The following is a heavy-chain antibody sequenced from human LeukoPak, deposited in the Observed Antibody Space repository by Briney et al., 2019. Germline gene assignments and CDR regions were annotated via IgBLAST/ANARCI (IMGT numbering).Heavy chain of an antibody. V-gene: IGHV3-21*01. Sequence: PGGSLRLSCAASGFTFSSYSMNWVRQAPGKGLEWVSSISSSSSYIYYADSVKGRFTISRDNAKNSLYLRMNSLRAEDTAVYYCARGVTMIVVVSHAFDIWGQGTMVTVSS. CDR2: ISSSSSYI. J-gene: IGHJ3*02. D-gene: IGHD3-22*01. CDR3: ARGVTMIVVVSHAFDI. CDR1: GFTFSSYS.